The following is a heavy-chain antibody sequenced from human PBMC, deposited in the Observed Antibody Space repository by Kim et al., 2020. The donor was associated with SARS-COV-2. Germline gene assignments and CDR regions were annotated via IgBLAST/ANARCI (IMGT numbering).Heavy chain of an antibody. CDR1: GLTVSYNY. V-gene: IGHV3-53*04. CDR3: ARDRGISSLGHDAFDL. Sequence: GGSLRLSCAASGLTVSYNYMSWVRQAPGKGLEWVSIIYSGGVTHYADSVKGRFTISRHNSLNMLYLQMNSLRVEDTAIYYCARDRGISSLGHDAFDLWGQGTVVTVSS. D-gene: IGHD6-13*01. J-gene: IGHJ3*01. CDR2: IYSGGVT.